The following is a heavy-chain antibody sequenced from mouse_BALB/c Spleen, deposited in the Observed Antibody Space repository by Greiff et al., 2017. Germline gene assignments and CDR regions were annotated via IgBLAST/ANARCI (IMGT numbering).Heavy chain of an antibody. CDR2: IRNKANGYTT. Sequence: EVKLMESGGGLVQPGGSLRLSCATSGFTFTDYYMSWFRQPPGKALEWLGFIRNKANGYTTEYSASVKGRFTISRDNSQSILYLQMNTLRAEDSATYYCARDWASAWFAYWGQGTLVTVSA. CDR1: GFTFTDYY. V-gene: IGHV7-3*02. CDR3: ARDWASAWFAY. D-gene: IGHD3-1*01. J-gene: IGHJ3*01.